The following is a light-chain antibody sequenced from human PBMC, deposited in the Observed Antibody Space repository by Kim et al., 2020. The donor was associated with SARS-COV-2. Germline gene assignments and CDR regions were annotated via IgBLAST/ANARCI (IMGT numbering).Light chain of an antibody. J-gene: IGKJ1*01. V-gene: IGKV3-15*01. CDR2: GAS. CDR3: QQYNNWPWT. CDR1: QTVGTN. Sequence: VSPGERATVSRRASQTVGTNLAWYQHKPGQAPRLLIYGASTRATDIPARLSGSGSGTEFTLIISSLQSEDSALYYCQQYNNWPWTFGQGTKVDIK.